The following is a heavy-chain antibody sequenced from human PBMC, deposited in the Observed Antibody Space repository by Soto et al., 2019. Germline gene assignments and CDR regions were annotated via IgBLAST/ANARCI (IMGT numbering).Heavy chain of an antibody. Sequence: GGSLRLSCTASGFTFGDYAMSWVRQAPGKGLEWVGFIRSKAYGGTTEYAASVKGRFTISRDDSKSIAYLQMNSLKTEDTAVYYCTREAYYYGSGSYYNYWGQGTLVNVSS. CDR3: TREAYYYGSGSYYNY. CDR1: GFTFGDYA. V-gene: IGHV3-49*04. J-gene: IGHJ4*02. D-gene: IGHD3-10*01. CDR2: IRSKAYGGTT.